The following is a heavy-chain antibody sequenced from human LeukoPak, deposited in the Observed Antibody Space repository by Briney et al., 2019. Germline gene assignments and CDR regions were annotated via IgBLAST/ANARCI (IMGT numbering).Heavy chain of an antibody. CDR3: ARDLVAVAGTNY. J-gene: IGHJ4*02. CDR1: GYTFTSYY. D-gene: IGHD6-19*01. CDR2: INPSGGST. Sequence: GASVKVSCKPSGYTFTSYYMHWVRQAPGQGLEWMEIINPSGGSTSYAQKFQGRVTMTRDTSTSTVYMELSSLRSEDAAVYYCARDLVAVAGTNYWGQGTLVTVSS. V-gene: IGHV1-46*01.